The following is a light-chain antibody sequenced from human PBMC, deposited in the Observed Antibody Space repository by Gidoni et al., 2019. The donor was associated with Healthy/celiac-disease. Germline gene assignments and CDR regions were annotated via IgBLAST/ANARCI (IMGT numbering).Light chain of an antibody. J-gene: IGKJ1*01. CDR1: QSVSSRY. Sequence: EIVLTQSPGTLSLSPGERATLSCRASQSVSSRYLAWYQQKPGQAPRLLIYGASSRATGIPDRFSGSGSGTDFTLTISRLEPEDFAVYYCQQYGSSPPLKWTFGQGTKVEIK. V-gene: IGKV3-20*01. CDR2: GAS. CDR3: QQYGSSPPLKWT.